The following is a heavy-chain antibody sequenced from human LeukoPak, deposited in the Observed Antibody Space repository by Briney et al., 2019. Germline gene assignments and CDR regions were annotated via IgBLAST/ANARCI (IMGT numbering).Heavy chain of an antibody. CDR2: ISGSGGST. J-gene: IGHJ3*02. CDR1: GFTFSSYA. Sequence: GGSLRLSCAASGFTFSSYAMSWVRQAPGKGLEWVSAISGSGGSTYYADSVKGRFTISRDNSKNTLYLQMNSLKTEDTAVYYCTTRRPDAFDIWGQGTMVTVSS. V-gene: IGHV3-23*01. CDR3: TTRRPDAFDI.